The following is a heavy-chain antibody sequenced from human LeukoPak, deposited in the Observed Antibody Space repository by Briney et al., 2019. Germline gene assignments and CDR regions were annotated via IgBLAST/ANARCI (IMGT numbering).Heavy chain of an antibody. CDR1: GFTFTNYG. V-gene: IGHV3-33*01. D-gene: IGHD2-2*01. J-gene: IGHJ4*02. CDR2: IWYDGSKT. CDR3: VRDDCSTTPCYAY. Sequence: GGSQRLSCTTSGFTFTNYGINWVRQAPGKGLEWVAAIWYDGSKTSYTDSVKGRFTVPRDISKNTVYLQMNGLKAEDTAVYYCVRDDCSTTPCYAYWGQGTLVTVSS.